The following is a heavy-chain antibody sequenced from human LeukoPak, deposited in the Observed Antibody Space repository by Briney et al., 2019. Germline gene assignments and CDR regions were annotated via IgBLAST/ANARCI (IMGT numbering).Heavy chain of an antibody. V-gene: IGHV4-61*02. CDR2: IYPSGNT. CDR3: AIGRIVGAPRSRFDP. CDR1: GGSVSSGDYY. Sequence: SETLSLTCTVSGGSVSSGDYYWSWIRQPAGEGLEWIGRIYPSGNTNYNPSLKSRVTSSMDTSKNRISLKVTSVTAADTAVYYGAIGRIVGAPRSRFDPWGQGTLVTVSS. D-gene: IGHD1-26*01. J-gene: IGHJ5*02.